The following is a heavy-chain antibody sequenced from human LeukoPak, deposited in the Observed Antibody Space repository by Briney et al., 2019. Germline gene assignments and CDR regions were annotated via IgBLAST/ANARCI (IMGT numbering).Heavy chain of an antibody. V-gene: IGHV1-46*01. Sequence: ASVKVSCKASGYTFTSYYMHWVRQAPGQGLEWMGIINPSGGSTSYAQKFQGRVTMTRDTSTSTVYMELSSLRSEDTAVYYCARDPQILTVRDIVVVPAADGMDVWGQGTTVTVSS. D-gene: IGHD2-2*01. CDR3: ARDPQILTVRDIVVVPAADGMDV. CDR1: GYTFTSYY. CDR2: INPSGGST. J-gene: IGHJ6*02.